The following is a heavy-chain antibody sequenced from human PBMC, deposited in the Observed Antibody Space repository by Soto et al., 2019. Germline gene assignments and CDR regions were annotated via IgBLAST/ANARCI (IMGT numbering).Heavy chain of an antibody. Sequence: PGGSLRLSCASSGFTFIDYYMSWIRQAPGKGLEWVANIKQDGSEKYYVDSVKGRFTISRDNAKNSLYLQMNSLRAEDTAVYYCARSIAARLNWFDPWGQGTLVTVSS. CDR1: GFTFIDYY. CDR3: ARSIAARLNWFDP. CDR2: IKQDGSEK. V-gene: IGHV3-7*01. D-gene: IGHD6-6*01. J-gene: IGHJ5*02.